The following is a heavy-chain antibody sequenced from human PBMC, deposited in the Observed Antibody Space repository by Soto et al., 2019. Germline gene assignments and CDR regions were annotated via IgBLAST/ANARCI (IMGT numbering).Heavy chain of an antibody. D-gene: IGHD2-15*01. Sequence: PSETLSLTCTVPGGSISSSNYYWGWIRQPPGRGLEWIAGFSYGRSTYYNPSLKSRVTIAVDTSRNQFSLKLSSVTAADTAVYYCARHAYCSGGSCFPPPDYWGQGTVVTVVS. CDR1: GGSISSSNYY. CDR2: FSYGRST. CDR3: ARHAYCSGGSCFPPPDY. V-gene: IGHV4-39*01. J-gene: IGHJ4*02.